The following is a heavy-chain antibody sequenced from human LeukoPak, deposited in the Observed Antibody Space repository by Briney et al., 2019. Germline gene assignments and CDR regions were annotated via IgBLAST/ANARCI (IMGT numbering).Heavy chain of an antibody. CDR3: ARHGREAYDYVWGSYRPNPYYFDY. D-gene: IGHD3-16*02. CDR2: INPNSGGT. Sequence: ASVKVSCKASGYTFTGYYMHWVRQAPGQGLEWMGWINPNSGGTNYAQKFQGRVTISVDTSKNQFSLKLSSVTAADTAVYYCARHGREAYDYVWGSYRPNPYYFDYWGQGTLVTVSS. J-gene: IGHJ4*02. CDR1: GYTFTGYY. V-gene: IGHV1-2*02.